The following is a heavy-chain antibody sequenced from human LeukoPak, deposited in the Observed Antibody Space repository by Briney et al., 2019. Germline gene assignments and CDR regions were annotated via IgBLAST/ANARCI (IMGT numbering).Heavy chain of an antibody. CDR2: ISWNSGSI. J-gene: IGHJ3*02. D-gene: IGHD6-19*01. V-gene: IGHV3-9*01. Sequence: PGRSLRLSCAASGFTFDDYAMHWVRQAPGKGLEWVSGISWNSGSIGYADSVKGRFTISRDNAKNSLYLQMNSLRAEDTAVYYCARDQDPLGLGDAFDIWGQGTMVTVSS. CDR1: GFTFDDYA. CDR3: ARDQDPLGLGDAFDI.